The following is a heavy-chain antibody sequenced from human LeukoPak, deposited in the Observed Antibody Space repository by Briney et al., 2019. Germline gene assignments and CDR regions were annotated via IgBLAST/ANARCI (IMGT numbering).Heavy chain of an antibody. D-gene: IGHD3-10*01. CDR3: ARESEGSGSYYSFDY. V-gene: IGHV1-69*10. J-gene: IGHJ4*02. CDR1: GGTFSSYA. CDR2: IIPILGIA. Sequence: GASVTVSFKASGGTFSSYAISWVRQAPGQGLEWMGRIIPILGIANYAQKFQGRVTITADKSTSTAYMELSSLRSEDTAVYYCARESEGSGSYYSFDYWGQGTLVTVSS.